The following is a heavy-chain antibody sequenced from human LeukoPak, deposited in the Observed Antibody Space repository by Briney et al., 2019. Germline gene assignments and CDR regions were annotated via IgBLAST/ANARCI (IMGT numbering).Heavy chain of an antibody. D-gene: IGHD6-19*01. CDR3: ARDKEWLVPDY. V-gene: IGHV4-34*01. CDR1: GGSFSGYY. CDR2: INHSGST. Sequence: PSETLSLTCAVYGGSFSGYYWSWIRQPPGKGLEWIGEINHSGSTNYNPSLKSRVTISVDTSKNQFSLKLSSVTAADTAVYYCARDKEWLVPDYWGQGTLVTVSS. J-gene: IGHJ4*02.